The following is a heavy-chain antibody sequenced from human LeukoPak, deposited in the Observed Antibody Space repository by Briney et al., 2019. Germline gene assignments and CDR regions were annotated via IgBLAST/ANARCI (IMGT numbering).Heavy chain of an antibody. V-gene: IGHV1-18*01. CDR3: ARVSLDGSFDY. J-gene: IGHJ4*02. CDR1: GYSFTSYA. Sequence: ASVKVSCKASGYSFTSYAISWVRQAPGQGLEWMGWISAYNGNKKYAQKLQGRVTMTTDTSANSAYMDLGSLRSDDTAVYYCARVSLDGSFDYWGQGALVTVSS. CDR2: ISAYNGNK. D-gene: IGHD5-24*01.